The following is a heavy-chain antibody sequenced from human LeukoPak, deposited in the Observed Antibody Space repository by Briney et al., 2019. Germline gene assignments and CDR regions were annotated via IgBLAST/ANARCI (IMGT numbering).Heavy chain of an antibody. CDR1: GYTFTGYY. CDR2: MNPNSGGT. D-gene: IGHD5-12*01. V-gene: IGHV1-2*02. Sequence: GASVTVSCKASGYTFTGYYMHWVRQAPGQGLEGMGWMNPNSGGTNYAQKFQGRVTMTRDTSISTAYMELSRLRSDDTAVYYCARVIVGYSGYDLAFDIWGQGTMVTVSS. J-gene: IGHJ3*02. CDR3: ARVIVGYSGYDLAFDI.